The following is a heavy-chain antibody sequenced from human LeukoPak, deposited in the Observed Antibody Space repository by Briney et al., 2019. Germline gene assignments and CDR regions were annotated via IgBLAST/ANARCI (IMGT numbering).Heavy chain of an antibody. J-gene: IGHJ4*02. CDR3: AREGSLGYCSGGSCYFIY. V-gene: IGHV1-69*13. CDR2: IIPTFGTA. Sequence: GASVKVSCKASGGTFSSYAISWVRQAPGRGLEWMGGIIPTFGTANYAQKFQGRVTITADESTSTAYMELSSLRSEDTAVYYCAREGSLGYCSGGSCYFIYWGQGTLVTVSS. CDR1: GGTFSSYA. D-gene: IGHD2-15*01.